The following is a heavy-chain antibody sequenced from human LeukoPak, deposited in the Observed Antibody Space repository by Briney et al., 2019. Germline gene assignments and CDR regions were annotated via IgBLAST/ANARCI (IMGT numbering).Heavy chain of an antibody. D-gene: IGHD5-18*01. J-gene: IGHJ2*01. Sequence: ASVKVSCKASGYTFSDYGVSWVRQAPGQGLEWMGRISTYNDNTNYAQKFQGRVTVTTDTATNTAYMELRNLTSDDTAVYYCARDGMQLWLRGYFDLWGRGTLVTISS. CDR1: GYTFSDYG. CDR3: ARDGMQLWLRGYFDL. CDR2: ISTYNDNT. V-gene: IGHV1-18*01.